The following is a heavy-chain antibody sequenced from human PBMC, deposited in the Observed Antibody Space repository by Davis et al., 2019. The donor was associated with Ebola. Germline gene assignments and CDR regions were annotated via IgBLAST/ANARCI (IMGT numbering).Heavy chain of an antibody. J-gene: IGHJ5*02. V-gene: IGHV3-73*01. CDR1: GFTFSGSA. D-gene: IGHD3-10*01. Sequence: GESLKISCAASGFTFSGSAMHWVRQASGKGLEWVGRIRSKANSYATAYAASVKGRFTISRDDSKNTAYLQMNSLKTEDTAVYYCTRHYYGLDWLDPWGQGTLVTVSS. CDR2: IRSKANSYAT. CDR3: TRHYYGLDWLDP.